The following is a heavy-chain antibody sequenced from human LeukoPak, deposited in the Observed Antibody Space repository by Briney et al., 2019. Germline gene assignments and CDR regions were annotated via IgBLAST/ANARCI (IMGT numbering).Heavy chain of an antibody. V-gene: IGHV3-33*01. Sequence: GGSLRLSCAASGFTFSSYGMHWVRQAPGKGLEWVAVIWYDGTNKYYADSVKGRFTISRDNSKNTLYLQMNSLRAEDTAVYYCARAAYGSSGYLTLWGQGTLVTVSS. D-gene: IGHD3-22*01. J-gene: IGHJ4*02. CDR2: IWYDGTNK. CDR1: GFTFSSYG. CDR3: ARAAYGSSGYLTL.